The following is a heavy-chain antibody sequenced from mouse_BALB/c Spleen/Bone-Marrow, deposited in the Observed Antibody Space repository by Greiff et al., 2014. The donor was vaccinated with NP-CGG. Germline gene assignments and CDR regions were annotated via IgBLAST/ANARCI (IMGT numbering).Heavy chain of an antibody. CDR1: GYTFTSYV. CDR3: AREGVDYFDY. CDR2: INPYNDAT. J-gene: IGHJ2*01. Sequence: EVQLQQSGPELVKPGASVKMSCKASGYTFTSYVIHWVKQKPGQGLEWIGYINPYNDATKFNERFEGKATLTSDKSSSTAYMVLSSLTSEDSAVYYCAREGVDYFDYWAKAPLSQSPQ. V-gene: IGHV1-14*01.